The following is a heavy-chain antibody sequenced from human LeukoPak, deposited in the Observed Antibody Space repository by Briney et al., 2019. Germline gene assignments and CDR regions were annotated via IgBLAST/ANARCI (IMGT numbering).Heavy chain of an antibody. J-gene: IGHJ4*02. D-gene: IGHD5-24*01. CDR3: ARRGDGYGHFDF. Sequence: PSETLSLTCTVSGGSISSSSYYWGWIRQPPGKGLEWIGSIYYSGSTYYNPSLKSRVTISVDKSKNQFSLKLSSVTAADTAVYYCARRGDGYGHFDFWGQGTLVTVSS. CDR1: GGSISSSSYY. V-gene: IGHV4-39*07. CDR2: IYYSGST.